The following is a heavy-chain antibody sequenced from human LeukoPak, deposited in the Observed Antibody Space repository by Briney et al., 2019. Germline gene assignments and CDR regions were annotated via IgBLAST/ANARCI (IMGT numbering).Heavy chain of an antibody. V-gene: IGHV1-18*01. D-gene: IGHD2-2*01. CDR2: ISAYNGNT. CDR1: GYTFTSYG. Sequence: ASVKVSCKASGYTFTSYGISWVRQAPGQGLEWMGWISAYNGNTNYAQKFQGRVTMTRNTSISTAYMELSSLRSEDTAVYYCARPSLGAMTSWGQGTLVTVSS. CDR3: ARPSLGAMTS. J-gene: IGHJ5*02.